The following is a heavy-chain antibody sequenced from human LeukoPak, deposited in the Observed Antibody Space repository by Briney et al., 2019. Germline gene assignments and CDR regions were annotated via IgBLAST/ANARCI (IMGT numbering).Heavy chain of an antibody. J-gene: IGHJ4*02. D-gene: IGHD6-13*01. V-gene: IGHV4-59*01. CDR1: GGSISSYY. Sequence: PETLSLTCTVSGGSISSYYWSWIRQPPGKGLEWIGYIYYSGSTNYNPSLKSRVTISVDTSKNQFSLKLSSVTAADTAVYYCARGASSSWYGYGFDYWGQGTLVTVSS. CDR3: ARGASSSWYGYGFDY. CDR2: IYYSGST.